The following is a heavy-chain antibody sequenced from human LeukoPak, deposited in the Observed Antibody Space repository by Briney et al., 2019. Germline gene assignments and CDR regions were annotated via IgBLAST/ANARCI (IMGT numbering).Heavy chain of an antibody. V-gene: IGHV3-7*01. Sequence: PGRSLRLSCAASGFTFSSYWMSWVRQAPGKGLEWVANIKQDGSEKYYVDSVKGRFTISSDNAKNSLYLQMNSLRDEDTAVYYCARDYYSSTWNGDYWGQGTLVTVSS. CDR2: IKQDGSEK. J-gene: IGHJ4*02. D-gene: IGHD6-13*01. CDR3: ARDYYSSTWNGDY. CDR1: GFTFSSYW.